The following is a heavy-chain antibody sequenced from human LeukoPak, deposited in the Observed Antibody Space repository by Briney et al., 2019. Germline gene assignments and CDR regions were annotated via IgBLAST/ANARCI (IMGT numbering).Heavy chain of an antibody. CDR2: ISAYNGNT. CDR1: GNTFTSYG. V-gene: IGHV1-18*01. D-gene: IGHD3-3*01. Sequence: ASVKVSCKASGNTFTSYGIIWVRQAPGQGLEWMGWISAYNGNTNYAQKLQGRVTMTTDTSTSTAYMELRSLRSDDTAVYYCARDASIFGVVIMAMEAFDIWGQGTMVTVSS. J-gene: IGHJ3*02. CDR3: ARDASIFGVVIMAMEAFDI.